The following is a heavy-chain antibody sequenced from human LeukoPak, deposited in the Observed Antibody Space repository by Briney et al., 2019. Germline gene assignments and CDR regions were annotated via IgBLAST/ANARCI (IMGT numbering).Heavy chain of an antibody. CDR1: GGSISSYC. V-gene: IGHV4-59*01. D-gene: IGHD3/OR15-3a*01. CDR3: ARDLRTDDYYYYGMDV. CDR2: IYYSGST. J-gene: IGHJ6*02. Sequence: SETLSLTCTVSGGSISSYCWSWIRQPPGKGLEWIGYIYYSGSTNYNPSLKSRVTISVDTSKNQFSLKLSSVTAADTAVYYCARDLRTDDYYYYGMDVWGQGTTVTVSS.